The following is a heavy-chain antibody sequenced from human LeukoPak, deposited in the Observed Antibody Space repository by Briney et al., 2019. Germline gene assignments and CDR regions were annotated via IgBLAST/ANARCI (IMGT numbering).Heavy chain of an antibody. J-gene: IGHJ4*02. CDR1: GFTFSNYA. Sequence: GGSLRLSCAASGFTFSNYAMQWVRQAPGKGLEWVTFIRYDGSNKYYVESVKGRFTISRDNSKNTLYLQMSSLRAEDTAVYYCAKAIHSSSSGVVDYWGQGTLVTVSS. CDR2: IRYDGSNK. V-gene: IGHV3-30*02. D-gene: IGHD6-6*01. CDR3: AKAIHSSSSGVVDY.